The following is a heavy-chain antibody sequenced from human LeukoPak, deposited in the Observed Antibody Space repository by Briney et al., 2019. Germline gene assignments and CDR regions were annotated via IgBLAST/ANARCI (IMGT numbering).Heavy chain of an antibody. V-gene: IGHV4-59*01. D-gene: IGHD3-22*01. CDR3: AGLKYYYDSSGYRAEYFQH. CDR2: IYYSGST. J-gene: IGHJ1*01. CDR1: GGSISSYY. Sequence: PSETLSLTCTVSGGSISSYYWSWIRQPPGKGLEWIGYIYYSGSTNYNPSLKSRVTISVYTSKNQFSLKLSSVTAADTAVYYCAGLKYYYDSSGYRAEYFQHWGQGTLVTVSS.